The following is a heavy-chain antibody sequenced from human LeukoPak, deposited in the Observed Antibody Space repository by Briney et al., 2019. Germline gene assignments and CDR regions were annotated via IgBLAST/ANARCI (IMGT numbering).Heavy chain of an antibody. V-gene: IGHV3-23*01. CDR2: ISGSGGST. CDR1: GFTFSSYA. Sequence: PGGSLRLSCAASGFTFSSYAMSWVRQAPGKGLEWVSAISGSGGSTYYADSVKGRFTISRDNSKNTLYLQMNSLRAEDTAVYYCAKVTTMIVVVIGYFDYWGQGTLVTVSS. CDR3: AKVTTMIVVVIGYFDY. D-gene: IGHD3-22*01. J-gene: IGHJ4*02.